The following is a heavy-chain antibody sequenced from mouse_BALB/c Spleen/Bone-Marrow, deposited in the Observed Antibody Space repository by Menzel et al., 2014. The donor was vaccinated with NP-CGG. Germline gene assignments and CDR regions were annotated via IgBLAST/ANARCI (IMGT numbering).Heavy chain of an antibody. J-gene: IGHJ3*01. CDR3: ARSRGYAWFAY. V-gene: IGHV1-14*01. CDR2: INPYNDGT. D-gene: IGHD2-2*01. CDR1: GYTFTSYV. Sequence: LLESGPELVKPGASMKVSCKASGYTFTSYVMHWVKQKPGQGLEWIGYINPYNDGTKYNEKFEGKTTLTADKSSSTAYMQISSLTSEDSAVDFCARSRGYAWFAYWGQGTLVTVSA.